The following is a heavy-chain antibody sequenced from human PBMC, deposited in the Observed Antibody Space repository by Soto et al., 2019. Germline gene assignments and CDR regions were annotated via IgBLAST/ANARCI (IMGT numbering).Heavy chain of an antibody. J-gene: IGHJ4*02. CDR3: TTAAGGMWGADY. V-gene: IGHV3-15*01. CDR1: GFTFSDVW. CDR2: VKSKSDGATT. Sequence: GGSLRLACAASGFTFSDVWMSWVRQAPGKGLEWVGRVKSKSDGATTDYAAPVKGRFTVSRDDSQNTLSLQMDSLKIEDTAVYFCTTAAGGMWGADYWGQGTPVTVSS. D-gene: IGHD1-26*01.